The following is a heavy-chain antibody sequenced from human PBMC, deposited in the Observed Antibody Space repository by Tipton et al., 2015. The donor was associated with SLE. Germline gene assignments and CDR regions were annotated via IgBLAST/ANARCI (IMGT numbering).Heavy chain of an antibody. V-gene: IGHV4-39*07. CDR1: GGSISSSSYY. Sequence: TLSLTCTLSGGSISSSSYYWGWIRQPPGKGLEWIGIFYRTAYYNPSLKSQVTVLVETSKKEVSLNLNSVTASDTAVYYCVSGVGNTGRFHYWGQGALVTVSS. CDR3: VSGVGNTGRFHY. CDR2: FYRTA. J-gene: IGHJ4*02. D-gene: IGHD1-14*01.